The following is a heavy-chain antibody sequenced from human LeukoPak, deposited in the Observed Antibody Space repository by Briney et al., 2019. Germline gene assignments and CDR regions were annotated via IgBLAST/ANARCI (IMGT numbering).Heavy chain of an antibody. J-gene: IGHJ4*02. Sequence: SQTLSLTCAVSGGSISSGDYPWSWIRQPPGKGLEWIGYIFHTGHTSYNPSLKSRVTISVDMSKDQLSLKLSSVTAADTAVYYCARGFYGSGSQFDYWGQGTLVTVSS. CDR3: ARGFYGSGSQFDY. D-gene: IGHD3-10*01. CDR1: GGSISSGDYP. V-gene: IGHV4-30-2*01. CDR2: IFHTGHT.